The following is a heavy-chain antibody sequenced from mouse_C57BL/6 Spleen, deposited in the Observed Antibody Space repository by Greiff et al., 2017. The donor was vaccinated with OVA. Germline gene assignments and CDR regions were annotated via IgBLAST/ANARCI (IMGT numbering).Heavy chain of an antibody. V-gene: IGHV5-4*01. CDR1: GFTFSSYA. CDR2: ISDGGSYT. Sequence: EVHLVESGGGLVKPGGSLKLSCAASGFTFSSYAMSWVRQTPEKRLKWVATISDGGSYTYYPDNVKGRFTISRDNAKNNLYLQMSHLKSEDTAMYYCARVPFTTVVADGFAYWGQGTLVTVSA. D-gene: IGHD1-1*01. J-gene: IGHJ3*01. CDR3: ARVPFTTVVADGFAY.